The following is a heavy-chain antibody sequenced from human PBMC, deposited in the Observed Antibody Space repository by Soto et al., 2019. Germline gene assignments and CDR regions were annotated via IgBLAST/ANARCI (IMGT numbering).Heavy chain of an antibody. Sequence: EVQLLESGGGLVQPGGSLRLSCAASGFTFSSYAMNWVRQAPGKGLEWVSAITSSGDDIYYADSVKGRFTISRDNSKNALYLHITSLSAEYTAVYSGAGPPFSSGYVHVFGQWGQGTLVTVSS. D-gene: IGHD5-12*01. CDR3: AGPPFSSGYVHVFGQ. CDR1: GFTFSSYA. V-gene: IGHV3-23*01. J-gene: IGHJ4*02. CDR2: ITSSGDDI.